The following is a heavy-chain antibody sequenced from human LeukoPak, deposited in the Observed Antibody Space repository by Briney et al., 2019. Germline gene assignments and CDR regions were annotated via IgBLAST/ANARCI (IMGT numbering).Heavy chain of an antibody. CDR2: IYHSGST. J-gene: IGHJ1*01. Sequence: SETLSLTCAVSGGSISSSNWWSWVRQPPGKGLEWIGEIYHSGSTNYNPSLKSRVTISVDKSKNQFSLKLSSVTAADTAVYYCARSSSSWFAEYFQHWGQGTLVTVSS. V-gene: IGHV4-4*02. CDR3: ARSSSSWFAEYFQH. D-gene: IGHD6-13*01. CDR1: GGSISSSNW.